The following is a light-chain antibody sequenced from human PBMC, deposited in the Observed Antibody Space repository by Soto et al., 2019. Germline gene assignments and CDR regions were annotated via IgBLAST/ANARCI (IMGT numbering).Light chain of an antibody. Sequence: EIVLTQSPATLSSFTGDRVTLSCRASQYINTRLAWYQHRPGQSPRLLIYQTSLRAAGIPARFSASGSGTEFTLTISSLQSEDFAVYYCQQYNNWPRTFGQGTKVAIK. CDR2: QTS. CDR3: QQYNNWPRT. CDR1: QYINTR. J-gene: IGKJ1*01. V-gene: IGKV3D-15*01.